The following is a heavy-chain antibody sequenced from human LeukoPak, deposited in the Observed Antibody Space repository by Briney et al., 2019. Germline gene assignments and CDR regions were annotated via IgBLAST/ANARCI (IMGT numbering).Heavy chain of an antibody. V-gene: IGHV1-69*05. CDR2: IIPIFGTA. CDR3: ARGHSSGHYPNDYFDY. D-gene: IGHD3-22*01. J-gene: IGHJ4*02. Sequence: SVKVSCKASGGTFSSYAISWVRQAPGQGLEWMGGIIPIFGTANYAQKFQGRVTITTDESTSTAYMELSSLRSEDTAVYYCARGHSSGHYPNDYFDYWAREPWSPSPQ. CDR1: GGTFSSYA.